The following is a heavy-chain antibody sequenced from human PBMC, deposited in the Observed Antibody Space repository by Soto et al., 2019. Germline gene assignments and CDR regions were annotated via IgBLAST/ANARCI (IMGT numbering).Heavy chain of an antibody. Sequence: PGGSLRLSCAASGFTFSSYAMSWVRQAPGKGLEWVSAISGSGGSTYYADSVKGRFTISRDNSKNTLYLQMSSLRAEDTAVYYCAKDLSPQRGKSGPKLAPDYWGQGTLVTVSS. V-gene: IGHV3-23*01. CDR1: GFTFSSYA. J-gene: IGHJ4*02. D-gene: IGHD1-1*01. CDR3: AKDLSPQRGKSGPKLAPDY. CDR2: ISGSGGST.